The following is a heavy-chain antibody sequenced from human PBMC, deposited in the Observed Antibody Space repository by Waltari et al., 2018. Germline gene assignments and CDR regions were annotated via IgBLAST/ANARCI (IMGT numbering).Heavy chain of an antibody. V-gene: IGHV5-51*01. Sequence: EVQLVQSGAEVKKSGESLRIACKGSGFTCTNYWNDWERLRPGEGLECMGVINPFDSDTQYSTSFQGQVTFSADKSISTVYLQWTSLKASDTAMYFCARRYYATSGFQSWFDPWGQGTLVTVSS. CDR1: GFTCTNYW. CDR2: INPFDSDT. D-gene: IGHD3-22*01. CDR3: ARRYYATSGFQSWFDP. J-gene: IGHJ5*02.